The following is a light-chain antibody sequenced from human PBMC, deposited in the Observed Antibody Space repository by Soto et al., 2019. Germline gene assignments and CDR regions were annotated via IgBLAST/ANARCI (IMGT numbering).Light chain of an antibody. CDR2: SAS. V-gene: IGKV1-39*01. Sequence: DVHMSQSPSSLSASVGYRITITCRASQSISTYVNWYQQKPGKAPNLLIYSASSLESGVPSRFSGSGSGTDFTLTIRSLQPEDFAPYFCQQSYSRPRAFGQGTKVDIK. J-gene: IGKJ1*01. CDR3: QQSYSRPRA. CDR1: QSISTY.